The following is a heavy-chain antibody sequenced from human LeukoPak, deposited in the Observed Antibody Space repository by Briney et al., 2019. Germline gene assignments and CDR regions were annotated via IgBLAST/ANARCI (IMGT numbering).Heavy chain of an antibody. CDR2: IYYSGST. D-gene: IGHD2-21*02. J-gene: IGHJ2*01. CDR3: ARRRGDCYSRWYFDL. V-gene: IGHV4-59*08. CDR1: GGSISSYY. Sequence: PSETLSLTCTVSGGSISSYYWSWIRQPPGKGLEWIGYIYYSGSTNYNPSLKSRVTISVDTSKNQFSLKLSSVTAADTAVYYCARRRGDCYSRWYFDLWGRGTLVTVSS.